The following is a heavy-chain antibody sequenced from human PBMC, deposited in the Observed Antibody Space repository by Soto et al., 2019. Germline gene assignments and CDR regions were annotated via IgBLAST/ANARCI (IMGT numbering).Heavy chain of an antibody. CDR2: IDQGGGEK. Sequence: EVQLVESGGGLVQPGGSLRLSCAASGFSFSTYWMAWVRQAPGKGLEWEANIDQGGGEKYYVDSVRGRFTISRDNAKNALYLQMNSLRAEDTAIYYWARGGNWFDPWGQGTLVSVSS. CDR3: ARGGNWFDP. CDR1: GFSFSTYW. V-gene: IGHV3-7*05. D-gene: IGHD3-10*01. J-gene: IGHJ5*02.